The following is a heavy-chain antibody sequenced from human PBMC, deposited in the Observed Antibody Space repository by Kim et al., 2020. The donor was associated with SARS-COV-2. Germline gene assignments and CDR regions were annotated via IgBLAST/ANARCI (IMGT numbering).Heavy chain of an antibody. CDR3: ARNVAAFFDY. J-gene: IGHJ4*02. D-gene: IGHD6-25*01. CDR2: GST. Sequence: GSTSNAQKFQGRVTMTRDTSTSTVYMELSSLRSEDTAVYYCARNVAAFFDYWGQGTLVTVSS. V-gene: IGHV1-46*01.